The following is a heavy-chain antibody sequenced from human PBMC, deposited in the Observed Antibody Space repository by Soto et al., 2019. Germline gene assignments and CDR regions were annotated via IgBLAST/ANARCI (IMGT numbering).Heavy chain of an antibody. D-gene: IGHD2-21*01. Sequence: QVQLVQSGAEVKKPGASVKVSCKASGYTFTSYDINWVRQATGQGLEWMGWMNPNSANTGYAQKFQGRVTMTRNTSISTADMELSRLGAEDTAVYYCAREVVSGMDDWGQGTTVTVSS. J-gene: IGHJ6*02. CDR3: AREVVSGMDD. CDR2: MNPNSANT. CDR1: GYTFTSYD. V-gene: IGHV1-8*01.